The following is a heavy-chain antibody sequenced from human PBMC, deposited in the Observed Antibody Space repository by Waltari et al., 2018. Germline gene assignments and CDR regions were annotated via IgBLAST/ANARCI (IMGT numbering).Heavy chain of an antibody. CDR2: ITHSGST. J-gene: IGHJ4*02. Sequence: QVLLQQWGAGLLKPSETLSLTCAVYGGSFHFYYWRGIRQPPGEGLEGIGEITHSGSTNYNPSLKSRVSISVDTPNNQFSLKLTSVTAADTAAYYCARRGYCGIDCYSNYFDFWGQGTLVTVSS. D-gene: IGHD2-21*01. V-gene: IGHV4-34*01. CDR1: GGSFHFYY. CDR3: ARRGYCGIDCYSNYFDF.